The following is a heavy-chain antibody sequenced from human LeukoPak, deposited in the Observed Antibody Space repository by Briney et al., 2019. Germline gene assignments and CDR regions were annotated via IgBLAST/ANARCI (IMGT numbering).Heavy chain of an antibody. J-gene: IGHJ4*02. CDR2: IYTSGST. CDR1: GGSISSYY. CDR3: ARVHSSSWYVDY. D-gene: IGHD6-13*01. V-gene: IGHV4-4*07. Sequence: SETLSLTCTVSGGSISSYYWSWIRQPAGKGLEWIGRIYTSGSTNYNPFLKSRVTMSVDTSKNQFSLKLSSVTAADTAVYYCARVHSSSWYVDYWGQGTLVTVSS.